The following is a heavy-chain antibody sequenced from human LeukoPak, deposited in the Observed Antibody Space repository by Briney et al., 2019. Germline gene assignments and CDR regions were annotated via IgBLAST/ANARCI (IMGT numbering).Heavy chain of an antibody. J-gene: IGHJ4*02. CDR3: AIAPVTSCRGAYCYPFDY. CDR1: GFSLSSHA. V-gene: IGHV3-23*01. Sequence: PGGSLRLSCAASGFSLSSHAMSWVRQAPGKGLEWVSATSSSDAGTYYADSVRGRFTISRDNSKNTLYLQMNSLRAEDAAVYYCAIAPVTSCRGAYCYPFDYWGQGTLVTVSS. D-gene: IGHD2-21*01. CDR2: TSSSDAGT.